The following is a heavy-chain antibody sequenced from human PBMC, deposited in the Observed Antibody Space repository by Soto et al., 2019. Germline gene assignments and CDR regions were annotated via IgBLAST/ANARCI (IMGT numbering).Heavy chain of an antibody. V-gene: IGHV4-39*01. J-gene: IGHJ5*02. CDR3: ARQAITIFGVVISENWFDP. CDR1: GGSISSSSYY. Sequence: SETLSLICTVSGGSISSSSYYWGWIRQPPGKGLEWIGSIYYSGSTYYNPSLKSRVTISVDTSKNQFSLKLGSVTAADTAVYYCARQAITIFGVVISENWFDPWGQGTLVTVSS. CDR2: IYYSGST. D-gene: IGHD3-3*01.